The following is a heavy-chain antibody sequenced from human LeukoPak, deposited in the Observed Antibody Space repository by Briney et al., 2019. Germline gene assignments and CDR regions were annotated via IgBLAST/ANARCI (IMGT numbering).Heavy chain of an antibody. J-gene: IGHJ4*02. CDR1: GFTFSSYA. V-gene: IGHV3-21*01. CDR3: ARYYGDYVREFDH. CDR2: INSSTNSL. Sequence: PGGSLRLSCAASGFTFSSYARNWVRQAPWKGLEWVSSINSSTNSLYYAGSVKGRFTISRDNAKNSLYLQMNSPRAEDTAVYYCARYYGDYVREFDHWGQGTLVTVSP. D-gene: IGHD4-17*01.